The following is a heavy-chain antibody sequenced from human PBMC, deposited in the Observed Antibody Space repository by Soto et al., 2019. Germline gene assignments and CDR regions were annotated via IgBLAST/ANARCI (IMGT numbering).Heavy chain of an antibody. D-gene: IGHD3-10*01. V-gene: IGHV3-23*01. J-gene: IGHJ6*03. CDR3: AKMRGRYRGSDSGAYMDV. Sequence: VHLLESGGGLVQPGGSLRLSCAASGFTFNSYAMSWVRQAPGKGLEWVSAISDSGGSTYYADSVTGRFTISRDESKNTMDMQMNHLRGEDTAVYYCAKMRGRYRGSDSGAYMDVWGKGTTVTVSS. CDR1: GFTFNSYA. CDR2: ISDSGGST.